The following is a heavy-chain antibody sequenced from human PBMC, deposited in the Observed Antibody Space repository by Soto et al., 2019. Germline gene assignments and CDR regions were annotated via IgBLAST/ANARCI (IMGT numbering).Heavy chain of an antibody. CDR3: ARGRYGDY. V-gene: IGHV1-18*01. D-gene: IGHD1-1*01. Sequence: QVHLVQSGAEVKKPGASVKVSCKGSGYAFTTYGITWVRQAPGQGLEWMGWISAHNGNTNYAQKLQGRVTVTRCTSTSTAYMELRSLRSDDTAVYYCARGRYGDYWGQGALVTVSS. CDR2: ISAHNGNT. J-gene: IGHJ4*02. CDR1: GYAFTTYG.